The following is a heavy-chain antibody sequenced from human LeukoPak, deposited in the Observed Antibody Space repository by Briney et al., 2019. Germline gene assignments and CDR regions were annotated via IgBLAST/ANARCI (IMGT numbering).Heavy chain of an antibody. CDR3: TTGLPPSTGYLQIFDY. CDR1: GFTFSSYG. Sequence: PGGSLRLSCVGSGFTFSSYGMHWVRQAPGKGLEWVALILYEGSEKYYADSVKGRFTISRDNSKKTLYLQMNSLRTEDSAVYYCTTGLPPSTGYLQIFDYWGQGTLVTVSS. D-gene: IGHD4-17*01. CDR2: ILYEGSEK. J-gene: IGHJ4*02. V-gene: IGHV3-30*03.